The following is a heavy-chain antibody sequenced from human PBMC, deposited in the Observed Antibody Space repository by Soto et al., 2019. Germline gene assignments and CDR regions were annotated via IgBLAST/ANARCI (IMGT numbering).Heavy chain of an antibody. Sequence: SETLSLTCTVSGGSISSYYWSWIRQPPGKGLEWIGYIYYSGSTNYNPSLKSRVTISVDTSKNQFSLKLSSVTAADTAVCYCARVSPTIEAAAGPNWNYYYYYYMDVWGKGTTVTVSS. CDR3: ARVSPTIEAAAGPNWNYYYYYYMDV. V-gene: IGHV4-59*01. CDR2: IYYSGST. CDR1: GGSISSYY. D-gene: IGHD1-20*01. J-gene: IGHJ6*03.